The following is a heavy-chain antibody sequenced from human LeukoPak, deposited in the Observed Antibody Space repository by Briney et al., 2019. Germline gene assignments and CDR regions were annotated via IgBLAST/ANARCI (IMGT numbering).Heavy chain of an antibody. Sequence: PETLSLTSTLPGGSISISYWSCIRQPPGKGLEWIGRIYTSVSIIYNPSLTSRVTMSVATSKTQFSLKRSSVTAADRAVYYIACRGDYLDYGGQGTLVTVP. D-gene: IGHD4-17*01. J-gene: IGHJ4*02. V-gene: IGHV4-4*07. CDR3: ACRGDYLDY. CDR1: GGSISISY. CDR2: IYTSVSI.